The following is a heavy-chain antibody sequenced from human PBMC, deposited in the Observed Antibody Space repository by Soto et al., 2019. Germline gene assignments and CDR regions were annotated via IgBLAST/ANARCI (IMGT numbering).Heavy chain of an antibody. CDR2: ISSNGGST. J-gene: IGHJ6*02. CDR1: GVTSSSDA. V-gene: IGHV3-64D*08. D-gene: IGHD2-8*01. CDR3: ARGSTNVVFCQYYYPYGMVV. Sequence: PGGARRVCCSASGVTSSSDAMHGVRQAPGKGLEYVSAISSNGGSTYYADSVKGRFTISRDNSKNTLYLQMSSLRAEDTAVYYCARGSTNVVFCQYYYPYGMVVSGPAPT.